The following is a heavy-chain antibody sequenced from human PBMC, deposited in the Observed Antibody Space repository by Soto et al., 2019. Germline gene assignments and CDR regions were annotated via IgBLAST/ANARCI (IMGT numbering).Heavy chain of an antibody. V-gene: IGHV1-18*01. CDR3: ARGRYGDY. D-gene: IGHD1-1*01. CDR2: ISAHNGNT. J-gene: IGHJ4*02. Sequence: QVHLVQSGAEVKKPGASVKVSCKGSGYAFTTYGITWVRQAPGQGLEWMGWISAHNGNTNYAQKLQGRVIVNRDTSTSTAYMELRSLRSDDTAVYYCARGRYGDYWGQGALVTVSS. CDR1: GYAFTTYG.